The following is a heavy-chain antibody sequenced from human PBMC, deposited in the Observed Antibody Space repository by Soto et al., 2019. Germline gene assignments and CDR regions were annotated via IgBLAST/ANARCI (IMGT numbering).Heavy chain of an antibody. D-gene: IGHD4-17*01. CDR3: ARDVIGLPNYGDYVDY. CDR2: IKQDGSEK. Sequence: GGSLRLSCAASGFTFSSYWMSWVRQAPGKGLEWVANIKQDGSEKYYVDSVKGRFTISRDNAKNSLYLQMNSLRAEDTAVYYCARDVIGLPNYGDYVDYWGQGTLVTVSS. V-gene: IGHV3-7*01. CDR1: GFTFSSYW. J-gene: IGHJ4*02.